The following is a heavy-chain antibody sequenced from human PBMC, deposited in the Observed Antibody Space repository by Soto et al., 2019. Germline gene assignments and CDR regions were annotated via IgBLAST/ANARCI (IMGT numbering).Heavy chain of an antibody. V-gene: IGHV1-18*01. CDR2: ISANNGNT. J-gene: IGHJ4*02. D-gene: IGHD3-3*01. Sequence: ASVKVSCKASGGTFSSYAISWVRQAPGQGLEWMGWISANNGNTNYAQKLQGRVTMTTDTSTSTAYMELRSLRSDDTAVYYCARDRGDFWSGYYFDYWGQGTLVTVSS. CDR1: GGTFSSYA. CDR3: ARDRGDFWSGYYFDY.